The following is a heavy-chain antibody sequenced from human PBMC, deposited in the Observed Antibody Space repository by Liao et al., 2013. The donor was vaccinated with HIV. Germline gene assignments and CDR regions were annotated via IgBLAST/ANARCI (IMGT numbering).Heavy chain of an antibody. J-gene: IGHJ3*02. CDR2: IYTSGST. CDR1: GGSISGYY. Sequence: QVQLQESGPGLVKPSETLSLTCTVSGGSISGYYWTWIRQPPGKGLEWIGRIYTSGSTNYNPALKSRVAMSVDTSRDQFSLKLRAVTAADTAVYYCAREGEVRGFDAFDIWGPGIMVTVSS. CDR3: AREGEVRGFDAFDI. V-gene: IGHV4-4*07. D-gene: IGHD3-10*01.